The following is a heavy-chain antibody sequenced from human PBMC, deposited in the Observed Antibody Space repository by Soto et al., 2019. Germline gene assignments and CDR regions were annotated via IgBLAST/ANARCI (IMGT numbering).Heavy chain of an antibody. Sequence: SETLSLTCAVNGGSHSEYKRSWIRQMPWKGLEWIGQINYSGATDYNPTLKSRLTISIDTSNNQFSLKLRSVTAADTAVYYCARENRLGLWFGERLYYHSYGMDVWGHGTAV. CDR2: INYSGAT. V-gene: IGHV4-34*01. J-gene: IGHJ6*02. CDR3: ARENRLGLWFGERLYYHSYGMDV. D-gene: IGHD3-10*01. CDR1: GGSHSEYK.